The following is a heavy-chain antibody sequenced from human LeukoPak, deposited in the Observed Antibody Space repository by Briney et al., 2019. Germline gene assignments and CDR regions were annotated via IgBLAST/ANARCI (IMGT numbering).Heavy chain of an antibody. V-gene: IGHV3-23*01. Sequence: PGGSLRLSCAASGFTFSSYAMNWVRQAPGKGLEWVSAISGSGGDTHYADSVEGRFTISRDNSENTLYLQMDSLRAEDTAVYYCAKDSATPYNFDYWGQGTLVSVSS. CDR1: GFTFSSYA. CDR2: ISGSGGDT. J-gene: IGHJ4*02. CDR3: AKDSATPYNFDY. D-gene: IGHD3-10*01.